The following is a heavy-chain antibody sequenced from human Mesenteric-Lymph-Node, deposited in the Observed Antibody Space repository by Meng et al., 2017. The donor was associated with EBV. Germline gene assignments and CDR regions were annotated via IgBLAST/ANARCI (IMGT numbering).Heavy chain of an antibody. CDR1: GFIFSSHD. V-gene: IGHV3-13*01. J-gene: IGHJ4*02. Sequence: EVQLVWSGGGLVQPGGSLRLSCAASGFIFSSHDIHWVRQATGKGLEWVSAIATAGDTYYSDSVKGRSTMSRDNPGNTLFLQMNSLRVEDTAVYYCANVPYSYWGQGTLVSVSS. D-gene: IGHD2-2*01. CDR2: IATAGDT. CDR3: ANVPYSY.